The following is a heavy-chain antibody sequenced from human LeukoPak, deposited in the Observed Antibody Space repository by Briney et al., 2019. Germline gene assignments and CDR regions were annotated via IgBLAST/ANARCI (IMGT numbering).Heavy chain of an antibody. CDR2: INWNGGST. V-gene: IGHV3-20*04. CDR1: GFTFDDYG. D-gene: IGHD3-22*01. J-gene: IGHJ4*02. CDR3: ARVGDSSGYYTSGFDY. Sequence: GGSLRLSCAASGFTFDDYGMSWVRQAPGKGLEWASGINWNGGSTGYADSVKGRFTISRDNAKNSLYLQMNSLRTEDTALYYCARVGDSSGYYTSGFDYWGQGTLVTVSS.